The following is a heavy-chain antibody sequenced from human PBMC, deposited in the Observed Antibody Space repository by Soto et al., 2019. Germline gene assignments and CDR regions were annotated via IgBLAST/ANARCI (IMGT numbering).Heavy chain of an antibody. CDR1: GGSISSSSYY. D-gene: IGHD3-10*01. Sequence: SETLSLTCTVSGGSISSSSYYWGWIRQPPGKGLEWIGSIYYSGSTYYNPSLKSRVTISVDTSKNQFSLKLSSVTAADTAVYYCARQGVYYGSAYWGQGTLVTVSS. J-gene: IGHJ4*02. CDR2: IYYSGST. CDR3: ARQGVYYGSAY. V-gene: IGHV4-39*01.